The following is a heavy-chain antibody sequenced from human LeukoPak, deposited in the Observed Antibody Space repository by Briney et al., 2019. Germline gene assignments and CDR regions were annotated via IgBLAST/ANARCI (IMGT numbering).Heavy chain of an antibody. J-gene: IGHJ3*02. Sequence: GGSLRLSCAASGFTFSSYSMNWVRQAPGKGLEWVSSISSSSSYIYYADSVKGRFTISRDNAKNSLYLQMNSLRAEDTAVYYCASDYYDSSGPGAFDIWGQGTMVTVSS. CDR2: ISSSSSYI. CDR1: GFTFSSYS. D-gene: IGHD3-22*01. CDR3: ASDYYDSSGPGAFDI. V-gene: IGHV3-21*01.